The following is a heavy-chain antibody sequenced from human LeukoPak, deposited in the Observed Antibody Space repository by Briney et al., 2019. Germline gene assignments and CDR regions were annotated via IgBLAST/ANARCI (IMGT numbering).Heavy chain of an antibody. CDR2: IYHSGST. CDR1: GGSISSGGYS. Sequence: SETLSLTCGVSGGSISSGGYSWSWIRQPPGKGLEWIGYIYHSGSTYYNPSLKSRVTISVDRSKNQFSLKLSSVTAADTAVYYCARASGGFVDYWGQGTLVTVSS. D-gene: IGHD4-23*01. V-gene: IGHV4-30-2*01. J-gene: IGHJ4*02. CDR3: ARASGGFVDY.